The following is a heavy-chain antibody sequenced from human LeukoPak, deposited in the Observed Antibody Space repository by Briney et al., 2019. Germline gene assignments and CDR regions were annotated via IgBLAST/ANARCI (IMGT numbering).Heavy chain of an antibody. Sequence: ASVKVSCKASGGTFSSYALSWVRQAPRQGLEWMGGIIPIFGTANYAQKFQGRVTITTDESTSTAYMELSSLRSEDTAVYYCAKTTVTSEDYYYYYMDVWGKGTTVTASS. CDR2: IIPIFGTA. D-gene: IGHD4-17*01. CDR3: AKTTVTSEDYYYYYMDV. V-gene: IGHV1-69*05. J-gene: IGHJ6*03. CDR1: GGTFSSYA.